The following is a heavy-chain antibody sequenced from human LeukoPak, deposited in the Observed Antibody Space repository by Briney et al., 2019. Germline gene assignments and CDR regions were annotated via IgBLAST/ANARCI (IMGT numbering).Heavy chain of an antibody. CDR3: ARARADYYYYMDV. CDR1: GYSISSGYY. D-gene: IGHD5-24*01. V-gene: IGHV4-38-2*02. J-gene: IGHJ6*03. Sequence: SDTLSLTCTVSGYSISSGYYWGWIRQPPGKGLEWIGSIYHSGSTYYNPSLKSRVTISVDTSKNQFSLKLSSVTAADTAVYYCARARADYYYYMDVWGKGTTVTVSS. CDR2: IYHSGST.